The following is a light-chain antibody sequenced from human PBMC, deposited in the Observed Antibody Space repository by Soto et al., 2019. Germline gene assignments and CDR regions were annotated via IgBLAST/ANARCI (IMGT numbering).Light chain of an antibody. J-gene: IGKJ5*01. V-gene: IGKV3-20*01. CDR3: QLYSRSPRQIT. Sequence: EIVLTQSPGTLSLSPGERATLSCRASQSVSSSYLAWYQQKPGQAPRLLIYDASSRATGVPARFSGSGSGTDFSLTISSLEPEDFAVYYCQLYSRSPRQITFGQGTRLEIK. CDR1: QSVSSSY. CDR2: DAS.